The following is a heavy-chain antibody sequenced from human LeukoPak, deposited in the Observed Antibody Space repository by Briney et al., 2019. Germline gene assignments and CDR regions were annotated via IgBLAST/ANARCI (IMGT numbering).Heavy chain of an antibody. CDR3: ARDDGSGGRFDY. CDR1: GYTFTGYY. V-gene: IGHV1-69*13. Sequence: GASVKVSCKPSGYTFTGYYIHWVRQAPGQGLEWMGGIIPIFGTANYAQKFQGRVTITADESTSTAYMELSSLRSEDTAVYYCARDDGSGGRFDYWGQGTLVTVSS. J-gene: IGHJ4*02. D-gene: IGHD2-15*01. CDR2: IIPIFGTA.